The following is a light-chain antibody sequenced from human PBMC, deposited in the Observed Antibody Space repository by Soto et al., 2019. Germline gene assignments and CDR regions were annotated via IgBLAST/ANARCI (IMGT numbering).Light chain of an antibody. Sequence: QAVVTQSPSASASLGASVKLTCTLSSGHSNYAIAWHQQQSEKGPRYLMKLNSDGSHSKGDGIPDRFSGSSSGAERYLTISSLQSEDEADYYCRTWGSGIVVFGGGTKLTVL. CDR2: LNSDGSH. CDR1: SGHSNYA. CDR3: RTWGSGIVV. V-gene: IGLV4-69*01. J-gene: IGLJ2*01.